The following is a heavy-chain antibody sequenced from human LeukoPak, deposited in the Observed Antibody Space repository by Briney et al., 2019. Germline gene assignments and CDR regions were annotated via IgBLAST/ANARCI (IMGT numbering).Heavy chain of an antibody. Sequence: AASVKVSCKASGYTFTTYTISWVRQAPGQGLEWLGWISAYNGNTYYAQRLQGRVTMTTDTSTTTAYMELRSLTSDDTAVYFCARGPHHFYGMDVWGQGTTVTVSS. J-gene: IGHJ6*02. D-gene: IGHD1-14*01. V-gene: IGHV1-18*04. CDR1: GYTFTTYT. CDR2: ISAYNGNT. CDR3: ARGPHHFYGMDV.